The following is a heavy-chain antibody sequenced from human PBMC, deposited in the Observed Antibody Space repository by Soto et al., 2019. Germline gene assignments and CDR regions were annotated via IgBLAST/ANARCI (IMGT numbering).Heavy chain of an antibody. CDR1: GGTFSSYT. CDR2: IIPILGIA. D-gene: IGHD4-17*01. J-gene: IGHJ4*02. Sequence: QVQLVQSGAEVKKPGSSVKVSCKASGGTFSSYTISWVRQAPGQGLEWMGRIIPILGIANYAQKFQGRVTITADKSTSTAYXXXXXXXXXXXXXXXXXXXXXXXXYGDPTFDYWGQGTLVTVSS. CDR3: XXXXXXXXYGDPTFDY. V-gene: IGHV1-69*02.